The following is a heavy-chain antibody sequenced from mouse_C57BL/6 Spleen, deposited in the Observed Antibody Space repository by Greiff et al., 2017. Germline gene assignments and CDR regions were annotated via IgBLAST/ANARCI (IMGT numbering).Heavy chain of an antibody. CDR2: IYPGSGNT. J-gene: IGHJ1*03. CDR1: GYTFTDYY. Sequence: VQLQESGAELVRPGASVKLSCKASGYTFTDYYINWVKQRPGQGLEWIARIYPGSGNTYYNEKFKGKATLTAEKSSSTAYMQLSSLTSEDSAVYFCARWGTTVVGYFDVWGTGTTVTVSS. CDR3: ARWGTTVVGYFDV. V-gene: IGHV1-76*01. D-gene: IGHD1-1*01.